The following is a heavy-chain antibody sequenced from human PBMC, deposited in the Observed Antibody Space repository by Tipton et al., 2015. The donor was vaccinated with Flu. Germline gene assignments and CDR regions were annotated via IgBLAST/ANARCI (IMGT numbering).Heavy chain of an antibody. D-gene: IGHD2-15*01. V-gene: IGHV4-59*12. CDR1: GGSITSYY. CDR3: ARGLGVVVAVAFDI. CDR2: IYYSGST. Sequence: TLSLTCTVSGGSITSYYWSWIRQPPGKGLEWIGYIYYSGSTNYNPSLKSRVTIPVDTSKNQFSLKLSSVTAADTAVYYCARGLGVVVAVAFDIWGQGTMVTVSS. J-gene: IGHJ3*02.